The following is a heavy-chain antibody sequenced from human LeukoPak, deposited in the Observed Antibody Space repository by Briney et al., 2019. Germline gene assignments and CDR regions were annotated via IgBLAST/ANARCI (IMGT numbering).Heavy chain of an antibody. Sequence: GGSLRLSCAASGFTFSSYAMHWVRQAPGKGLEWVAVISYDGSNKYYADSVKGRFTISRDNSKNTLYLQMSSLRAEDTAVYYCARLLLRLTATEFDYWGQGTLVTVSS. CDR3: ARLLLRLTATEFDY. J-gene: IGHJ4*02. CDR1: GFTFSSYA. V-gene: IGHV3-30-3*01. CDR2: ISYDGSNK. D-gene: IGHD2-15*01.